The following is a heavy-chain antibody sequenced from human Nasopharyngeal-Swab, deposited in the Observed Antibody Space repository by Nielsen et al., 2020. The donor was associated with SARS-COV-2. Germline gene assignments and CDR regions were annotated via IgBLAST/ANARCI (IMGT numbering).Heavy chain of an antibody. CDR3: ARDLGGYGILTGYYHYYYYMDV. D-gene: IGHD3-9*01. J-gene: IGHJ6*03. Sequence: WIRQPPGKGLEWIGYIYYSGSTNYNPSLKSRVTISVGTSKNQFSLKLSSVTAADTAVYYCARDLGGYGILTGYYHYYYYMDVWGKGTTVTVSS. CDR2: IYYSGST. V-gene: IGHV4-59*01.